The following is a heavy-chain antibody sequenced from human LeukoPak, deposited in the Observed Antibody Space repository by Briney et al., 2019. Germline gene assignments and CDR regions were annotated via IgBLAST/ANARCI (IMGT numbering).Heavy chain of an antibody. CDR2: IGDTGRAR. J-gene: IGHJ4*02. CDR3: AKDRKREGYFDY. Sequence: QTGRSLRLSCAASGFTFSRHGMHWVRQAPGKGLEWVAVIGDTGRARYYADSVKGRFTTSRDNSQNTLYLEMNSLRYEDTALYYCAKDRKREGYFDYWGQGTLVTVSS. V-gene: IGHV3-30*18. CDR1: GFTFSRHG.